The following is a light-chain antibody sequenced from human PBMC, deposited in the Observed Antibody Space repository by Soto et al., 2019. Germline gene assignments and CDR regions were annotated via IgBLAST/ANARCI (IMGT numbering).Light chain of an antibody. J-gene: IGKJ1*01. Sequence: TQSPGTLSLSPGERATLSCRAVQSVTSTYMAWYQQKPVQAPRLLIYATSFRATGIPDRFRGSGSGTDFTLTISSLEPEDSAVYYCQDSSTSPWPFGQGTKVEIK. V-gene: IGKV3-20*01. CDR2: ATS. CDR1: QSVTSTY. CDR3: QDSSTSPWP.